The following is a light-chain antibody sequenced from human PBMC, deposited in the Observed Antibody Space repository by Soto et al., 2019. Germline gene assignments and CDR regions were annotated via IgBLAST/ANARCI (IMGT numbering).Light chain of an antibody. CDR2: DAS. CDR1: QSISSW. V-gene: IGKV1-5*01. CDR3: QQYNSYGT. Sequence: DIQMTQSPSTLSASVGDRVTSTCRASQSISSWLAWYQQKPGKAPKLLIYDASSLESGVPSRFSGSGSGTEFTLTISSLQPDDFATYYCQQYNSYGTFGQGTKVDIK. J-gene: IGKJ1*01.